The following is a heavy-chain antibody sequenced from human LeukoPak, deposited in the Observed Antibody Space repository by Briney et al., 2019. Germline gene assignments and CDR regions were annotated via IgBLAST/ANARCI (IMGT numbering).Heavy chain of an antibody. V-gene: IGHV1-69*04. J-gene: IGHJ6*02. CDR2: IIPILGIA. D-gene: IGHD3-3*01. Sequence: ASVKVSCKASGGTFSSYAISWVRQAPGQGLEWMGRIIPILGIANYAQKFQGRVTITADKSTSTAYMELSSLRSEDTAVYYCARNYDFWRYGMDVWGQGTTVTVSS. CDR1: GGTFSSYA. CDR3: ARNYDFWRYGMDV.